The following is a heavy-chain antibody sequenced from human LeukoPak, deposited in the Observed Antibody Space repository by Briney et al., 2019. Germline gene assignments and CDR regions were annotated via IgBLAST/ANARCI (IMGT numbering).Heavy chain of an antibody. J-gene: IGHJ4*02. CDR1: GGTFSSYA. V-gene: IGHV1-69*05. Sequence: SVKVSCKASGGTFSSYAISWVRQAPGQGLEWMGGIIPIFGTANYAQKFQGRVTITTDESTSTAYMELSSLRSEDTAVYYCATSPEGGYCTNGVCYPPPYSPDYWGQGTLVTVSS. CDR2: IIPIFGTA. CDR3: ATSPEGGYCTNGVCYPPPYSPDY. D-gene: IGHD2-8*01.